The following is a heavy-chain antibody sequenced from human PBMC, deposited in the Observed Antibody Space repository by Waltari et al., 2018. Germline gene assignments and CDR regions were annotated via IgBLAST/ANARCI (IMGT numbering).Heavy chain of an antibody. D-gene: IGHD2-2*01. CDR3: ARGGYCNSTTCHGSSAFDI. Sequence: EVSLVESGGDLVQPGESLRLSCAAFGFSFSSYSMNWVRQAPGKGLEWLSYISSGSSTIFYGDSVKGRFTISRDNAKNSLYLRMNSLRAEDTAVYYCARGGYCNSTTCHGSSAFDIWGQGTVVTVSS. CDR1: GFSFSSYS. CDR2: ISSGSSTI. J-gene: IGHJ3*02. V-gene: IGHV3-48*01.